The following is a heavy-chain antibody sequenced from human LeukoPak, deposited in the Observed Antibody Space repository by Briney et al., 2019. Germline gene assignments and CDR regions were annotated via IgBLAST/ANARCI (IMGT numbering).Heavy chain of an antibody. CDR3: AERRWFDP. D-gene: IGHD6-25*01. V-gene: IGHV4-34*01. Sequence: SETLSLTCAVYGGSFSGYYWSWIRQPPGKGLEWIGEINHSGSTNYNPSLKSRVTISLDTSNNQFSLKLSSVTAADTAVYYCAERRWFDPWGQGTLVTVSS. CDR1: GGSFSGYY. J-gene: IGHJ5*02. CDR2: INHSGST.